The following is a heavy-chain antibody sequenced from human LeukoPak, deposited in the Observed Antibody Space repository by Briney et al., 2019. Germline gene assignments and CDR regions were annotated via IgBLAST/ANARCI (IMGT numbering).Heavy chain of an antibody. V-gene: IGHV4-39*01. CDR3: ARHEIVVAPNR. D-gene: IGHD2-15*01. Sequence: SETLSLTRTVSGGSISSSSYYWGWIRQPPGKGLEWIGSIYYSGSTYYNPSLKSRVTISVDTSKNQFSLKLSSVTAADTAVYYCARHEIVVAPNRWGQGTLVTVSS. CDR1: GGSISSSSYY. CDR2: IYYSGST. J-gene: IGHJ5*02.